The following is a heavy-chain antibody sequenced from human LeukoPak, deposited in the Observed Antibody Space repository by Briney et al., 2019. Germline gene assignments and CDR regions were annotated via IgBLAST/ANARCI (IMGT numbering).Heavy chain of an antibody. Sequence: PGGSLRLSCAAPGFTSSSYSMNWVRQAPGKGLEWVSSISSSSSYIYYADSVKGRFTISRDNAKNSLYLQMNSLRAEDTAVYYCARADYSNPPKPYYYYYGMDVWGQGTTVTVSS. V-gene: IGHV3-21*01. D-gene: IGHD4-11*01. CDR2: ISSSSSYI. CDR1: GFTSSSYS. CDR3: ARADYSNPPKPYYYYYGMDV. J-gene: IGHJ6*02.